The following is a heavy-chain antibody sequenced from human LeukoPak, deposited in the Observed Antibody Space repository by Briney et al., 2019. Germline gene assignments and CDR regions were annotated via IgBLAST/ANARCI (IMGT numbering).Heavy chain of an antibody. CDR2: ISSHSSNI. CDR3: ARDPSIGSSLYYYMDV. D-gene: IGHD2-15*01. J-gene: IGHJ6*03. V-gene: IGHV3-48*01. Sequence: GGSLRLSCAASGFTFSSYSMNWVRQAPGKGLEWVSYISSHSSNIHYTDSVKGRFTISRDNAKNSLYLQMNSLRAEDTAVYYCARDPSIGSSLYYYMDVWGKGTTVTVSS. CDR1: GFTFSSYS.